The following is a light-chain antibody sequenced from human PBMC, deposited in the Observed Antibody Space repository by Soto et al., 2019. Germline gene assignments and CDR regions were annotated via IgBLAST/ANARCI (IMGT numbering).Light chain of an antibody. CDR3: QQYNNLLQS. Sequence: EVVMTQSPATLSVSPGDRVTLSRRASQSVSGDLAWYQQKPGQAPRLLIYGASTRATGVPDRFSGSGSGTDFTLTIRGLQSEDFGVYYCQQYNNLLQSFVQGTKVEI. CDR1: QSVSGD. V-gene: IGKV3-15*01. CDR2: GAS. J-gene: IGKJ1*01.